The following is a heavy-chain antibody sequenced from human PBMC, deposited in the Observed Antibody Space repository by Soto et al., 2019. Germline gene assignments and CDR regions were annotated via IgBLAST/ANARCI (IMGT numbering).Heavy chain of an antibody. D-gene: IGHD3-16*01. J-gene: IGHJ3*02. Sequence: AASVKVSCKASGYTFTSYDINWVRQATGQGLEWMGWMNPNSGNTGYAQKFQGRVTMTRNTSISTAYMELSSLRSEDTAVYYCAREDYIWGSNAFDIWGQGTMVTVSS. CDR3: AREDYIWGSNAFDI. CDR1: GYTFTSYD. V-gene: IGHV1-8*01. CDR2: MNPNSGNT.